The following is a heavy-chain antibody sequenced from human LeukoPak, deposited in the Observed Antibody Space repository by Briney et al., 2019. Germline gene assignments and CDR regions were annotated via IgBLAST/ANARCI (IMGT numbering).Heavy chain of an antibody. CDR2: IYYSGST. CDR1: GGSISSYY. J-gene: IGHJ5*02. V-gene: IGHV4-59*08. D-gene: IGHD3-16*01. CDR3: AVVVGVNWFDP. Sequence: PSETLSLTCTVSGGSISSYYWSWIRQPPGKGLEWIGYIYYSGSTNYNPSLKSRVTISVDTSKNQFSLKLSSVTAADTAVYYCAVVVGVNWFDPWGQGTLVTVSS.